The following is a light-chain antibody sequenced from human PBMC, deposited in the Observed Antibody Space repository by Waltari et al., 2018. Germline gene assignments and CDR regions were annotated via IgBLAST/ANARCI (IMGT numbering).Light chain of an antibody. CDR2: DVY. Sequence: QSALPQPRPVSGSPGPSVTIPCNGTSADIGGYRYVSWYQQHPGKAPKPIIYDVYKRPSGVPDRFSGSKSGTTASLTISGLQADDEANYYCFSYAGSYTLGVFGVGTKVAVL. CDR3: FSYAGSYTLGV. J-gene: IGLJ1*01. V-gene: IGLV2-11*01. CDR1: SADIGGYRY.